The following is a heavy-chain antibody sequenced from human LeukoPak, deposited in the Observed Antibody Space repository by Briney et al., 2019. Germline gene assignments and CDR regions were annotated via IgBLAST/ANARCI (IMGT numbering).Heavy chain of an antibody. D-gene: IGHD2-8*01. J-gene: IGHJ4*02. CDR1: GFTVSSNY. CDR3: AKDTSIARYCTNGVCSPFDY. V-gene: IGHV3-53*01. Sequence: GGSLILSCAASGFTVSSNYMSWVRQAPGKGLEWVSVIYSGGSTYYADSVKGRFTISRDNSRSTLYLQMNSLRAEDTALYYCAKDTSIARYCTNGVCSPFDYWGQGTLVTVSS. CDR2: IYSGGST.